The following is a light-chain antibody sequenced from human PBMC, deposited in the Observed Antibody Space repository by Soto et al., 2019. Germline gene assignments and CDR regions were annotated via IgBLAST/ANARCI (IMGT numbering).Light chain of an antibody. CDR3: QKYNSAPRT. J-gene: IGKJ1*01. CDR1: QGISNY. CDR2: AAS. V-gene: IGKV1-27*01. Sequence: DIQMTQSPSSLSASVGDRVTITCRASQGISNYLAWYQQKPGKVPKLLIYAASTLQSGVPSRFSGSGSGTDFTLTIGGRQPEDVATYYCQKYNSAPRTFGQGTNVEIK.